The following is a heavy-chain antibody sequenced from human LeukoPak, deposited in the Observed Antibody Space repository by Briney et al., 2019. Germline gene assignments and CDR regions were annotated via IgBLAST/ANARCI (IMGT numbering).Heavy chain of an antibody. D-gene: IGHD2-2*01. CDR3: ARAGGYCSSTSCYGPAAYYYYGMDV. Sequence: GASVNVSCKACGRTFSSYAISWVRQAPGQGLEWMRGIIPIFCTANYAQKFQGRVTITADESTSTAYMELSSLRSEDTAVYYCARAGGYCSSTSCYGPAAYYYYGMDVWGKGTTVTVSS. CDR2: IIPIFCTA. CDR1: GRTFSSYA. J-gene: IGHJ6*04. V-gene: IGHV1-69*13.